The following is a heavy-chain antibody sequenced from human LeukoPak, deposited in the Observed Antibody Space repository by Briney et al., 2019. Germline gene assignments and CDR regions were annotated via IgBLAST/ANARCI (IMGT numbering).Heavy chain of an antibody. Sequence: PGGSLRLSCAASGFTFSSYWMSWVRQAPGKGLEWVANIKQDGSEKYYVDSVKGRFTISRDNAKSSLNLQMNSLRAEDTAVYYCAKDLGSYYYYMDDWGKGTTVTVSS. V-gene: IGHV3-7*01. CDR3: AKDLGSYYYYMDD. J-gene: IGHJ6*03. CDR1: GFTFSSYW. CDR2: IKQDGSEK.